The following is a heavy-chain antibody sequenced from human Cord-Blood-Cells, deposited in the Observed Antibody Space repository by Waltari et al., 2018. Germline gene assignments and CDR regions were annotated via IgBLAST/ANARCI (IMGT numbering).Heavy chain of an antibody. Sequence: QVQLVQSGAEVKKPGSSVKVSCKASGGTFSSYAISWVRQAPGQGLEWMGGIIPSLGTANDEQKFQGRVTITADESTSTAYMELSSLRSEDTAVYYCAREVGHIVVVTAAVGAFDIWGQGTMVTVSS. CDR3: AREVGHIVVVTAAVGAFDI. J-gene: IGHJ3*02. CDR1: GGTFSSYA. CDR2: IIPSLGTA. D-gene: IGHD2-21*02. V-gene: IGHV1-69*01.